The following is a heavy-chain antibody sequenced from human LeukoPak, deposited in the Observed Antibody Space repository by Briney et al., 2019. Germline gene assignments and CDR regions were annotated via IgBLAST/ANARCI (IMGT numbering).Heavy chain of an antibody. CDR3: AKDPGVTGFDY. D-gene: IGHD3-10*01. J-gene: IGHJ4*02. Sequence: GGSLRLSCAASGFTFDDYAMHWVRHAPGKGLEWVSGISWNSGSIGYADSVKGRFTISRDNAKNSLYLQMNSLRAEDTALYYCAKDPGVTGFDYWGQGTLVTVSS. CDR2: ISWNSGSI. V-gene: IGHV3-9*01. CDR1: GFTFDDYA.